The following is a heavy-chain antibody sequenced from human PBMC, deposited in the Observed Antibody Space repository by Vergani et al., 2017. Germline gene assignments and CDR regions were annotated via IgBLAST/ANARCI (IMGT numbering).Heavy chain of an antibody. V-gene: IGHV4-34*01. CDR1: GGSFSGYY. CDR2: INHSGST. J-gene: IGHJ5*02. Sequence: QVQLQQWGAGLLKPSETLSLTCAVYGGSFSGYYWSWIRQPPGKGLEWIGEINHSGSTNYNPSLKSRVTISVDTTKNQFSLTLSSVTAADTAVYYCARGYSSSSWFDPWGQGTLVTVSS. D-gene: IGHD6-13*01. CDR3: ARGYSSSSWFDP.